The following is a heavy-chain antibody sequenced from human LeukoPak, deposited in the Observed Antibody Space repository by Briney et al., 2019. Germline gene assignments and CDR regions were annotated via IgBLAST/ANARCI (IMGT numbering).Heavy chain of an antibody. V-gene: IGHV3-7*05. CDR3: ARDNGGTGWVH. Sequence: GESLRLSCAASGFTFSTYWMSWVRQSPGKGLEWVANINLDGGEKHYVDSVKGRFTISRDNAKNSLYLQMSSLRAEDTAVYYCARDNGGTGWVHWGQGTLVTVSS. CDR1: GFTFSTYW. J-gene: IGHJ4*02. D-gene: IGHD6-19*01. CDR2: INLDGGEK.